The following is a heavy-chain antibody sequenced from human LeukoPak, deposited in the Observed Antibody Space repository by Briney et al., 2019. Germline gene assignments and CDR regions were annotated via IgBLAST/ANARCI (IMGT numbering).Heavy chain of an antibody. CDR3: ASLGAFYGDYNWFDP. CDR1: GGSISSSSYY. CDR2: IYYSGST. V-gene: IGHV4-39*07. J-gene: IGHJ5*02. D-gene: IGHD4-17*01. Sequence: PSETLSLTCTVSGGSISSSSYYWGWIRQPPGKGLEWIGSIYYSGSTYYNPSLKSRVTISVDTSKNQFSLKLSSVTAADTAVYYCASLGAFYGDYNWFDPWGQGTLVTVSS.